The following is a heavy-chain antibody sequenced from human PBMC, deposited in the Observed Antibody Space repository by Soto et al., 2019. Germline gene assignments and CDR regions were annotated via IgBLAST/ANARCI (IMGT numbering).Heavy chain of an antibody. CDR3: AKEAYDSSGYPLYSFDY. Sequence: GGSLRLSCAASGFTFSSYAMSWVRQAPGKGLEWVSAISGSGGSTYYADSVKGRFTISRDNSKNTLYLQMNSLRAEDTAVYYCAKEAYDSSGYPLYSFDYWGQGPLVTGSS. CDR2: ISGSGGST. CDR1: GFTFSSYA. J-gene: IGHJ4*02. D-gene: IGHD3-22*01. V-gene: IGHV3-23*01.